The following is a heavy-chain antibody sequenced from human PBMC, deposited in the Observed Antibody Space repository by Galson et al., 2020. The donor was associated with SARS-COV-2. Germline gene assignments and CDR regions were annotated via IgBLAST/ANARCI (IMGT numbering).Heavy chain of an antibody. D-gene: IGHD3-10*01. CDR1: GFSFSNYQ. CDR2: ISDSGTTI. Sequence: GESLKIYCAAAGFSFSNYQKNWVRQAPGKGLEWLSYISDSGTTIYYADSLKGRFTISRDNAKNSLDLQMNSLTAEDTAVYYCASLWVGSVIRDAFDIWGQGAMVTVSS. CDR3: ASLWVGSVIRDAFDI. V-gene: IGHV3-48*03. J-gene: IGHJ3*02.